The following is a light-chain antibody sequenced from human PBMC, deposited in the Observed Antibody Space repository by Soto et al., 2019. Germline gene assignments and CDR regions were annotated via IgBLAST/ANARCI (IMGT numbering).Light chain of an antibody. CDR2: KTS. CDR1: QTISSW. V-gene: IGKV1-5*03. Sequence: DIQMTQFPSTLSGSVGDRVTITFRASQTISSWLAWYQQKPGKAPKLLIYKTSTLKSGFPSRFSGSGSETEFTLTISSLQPDDFATDYFQLYNSYSEAFGQGTKVELK. CDR3: QLYNSYSEA. J-gene: IGKJ1*01.